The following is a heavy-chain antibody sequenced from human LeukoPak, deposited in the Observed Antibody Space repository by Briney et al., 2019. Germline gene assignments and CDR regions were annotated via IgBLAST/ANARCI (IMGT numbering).Heavy chain of an antibody. CDR1: GGSISSGGYY. CDR3: ARLLTRGQQLVPRFDY. D-gene: IGHD6-13*01. V-gene: IGHV4-61*08. J-gene: IGHJ4*02. Sequence: SETLSLTCTVSGGSISSGGYYWSWIRQHPGKGLEWIGYIYYSGSTNYNPSLKSRVTISVDTSKNQFSLKLSSVTAADTAVYYCARLLTRGQQLVPRFDYWGQGTLVTVSS. CDR2: IYYSGST.